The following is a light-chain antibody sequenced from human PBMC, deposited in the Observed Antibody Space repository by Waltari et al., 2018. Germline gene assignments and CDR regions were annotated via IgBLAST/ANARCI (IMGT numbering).Light chain of an antibody. V-gene: IGKV4-1*01. CDR3: QQYYSTPPT. Sequence: DIVMTQSPDSLAVSLGGRATIKCKSSKSVLYSSNNKKYLAWYQQKPGQPPKLLIYCASTRESGVPDRFSGSGSGTDFTLTISSLQAEDVAVYYCQQYYSTPPTFGQGTKVEIK. J-gene: IGKJ1*01. CDR1: KSVLYSSNNKKY. CDR2: CAS.